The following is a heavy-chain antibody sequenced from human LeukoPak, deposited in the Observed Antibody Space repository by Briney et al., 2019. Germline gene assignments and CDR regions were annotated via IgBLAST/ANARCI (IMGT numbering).Heavy chain of an antibody. CDR1: GYSYTSYW. V-gene: IGHV5-51*01. CDR2: IYPGDSDT. J-gene: IGHJ4*02. CDR3: ARVKDILTGSSGASIIDY. D-gene: IGHD3-9*01. Sequence: GESLKISCKGSGYSYTSYWIGWVRQMPGKGLEWMGIIYPGDSDTRYSPSFQGQVTISADKSISTAYLQWSSLKASDTAMYYCARVKDILTGSSGASIIDYWGQGTLVTVSS.